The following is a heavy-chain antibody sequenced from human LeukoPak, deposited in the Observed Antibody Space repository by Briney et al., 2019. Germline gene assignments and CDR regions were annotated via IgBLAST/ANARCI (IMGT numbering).Heavy chain of an antibody. V-gene: IGHV1-18*01. J-gene: IGHJ6*02. CDR3: ARDWAAAGTGYYYYYYGMDV. CDR1: GYTFTSYG. Sequence: ASVKVSCKASGYTFTSYGISWVRQAPGQGLEWMGWISAYNGNTNYAQKLQGRVTMTTDTSTSTAYMELRSLRSDGTAVYYCARDWAAAGTGYYYYYYGMDVWGQGTTVTVSS. CDR2: ISAYNGNT. D-gene: IGHD6-13*01.